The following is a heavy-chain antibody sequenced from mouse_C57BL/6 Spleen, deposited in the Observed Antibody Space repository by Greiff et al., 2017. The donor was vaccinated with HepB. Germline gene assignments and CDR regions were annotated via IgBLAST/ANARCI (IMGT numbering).Heavy chain of an antibody. V-gene: IGHV1-76*01. D-gene: IGHD2-4*01. CDR3: ARGDDYDGGYAMDY. J-gene: IGHJ4*01. Sequence: QVQLQQSGAELVRPGASVKLSCKASGYTFTDYYINWVKQRPGQGLEWIARIYPGSGNTYYNEKFKGKATLTAEKSSSTAYMQLSSLTSEDSAVYFCARGDDYDGGYAMDYWGQGTSVTVSS. CDR1: GYTFTDYY. CDR2: IYPGSGNT.